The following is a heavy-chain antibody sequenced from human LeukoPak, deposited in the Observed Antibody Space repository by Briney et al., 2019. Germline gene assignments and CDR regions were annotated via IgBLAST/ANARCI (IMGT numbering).Heavy chain of an antibody. CDR1: GFTFSNYA. Sequence: GGSLRLSCAASGFTFSNYAMHWARQAPGKGLEWLAFIRIDGTSKYYADFVKGRFTISRDNSKNTLYLQMNSLRAEDTAVYYCARRAGAYSHPYDYWGQGTLVTVSS. V-gene: IGHV3-30*02. J-gene: IGHJ4*02. CDR2: IRIDGTSK. D-gene: IGHD4/OR15-4a*01. CDR3: ARRAGAYSHPYDY.